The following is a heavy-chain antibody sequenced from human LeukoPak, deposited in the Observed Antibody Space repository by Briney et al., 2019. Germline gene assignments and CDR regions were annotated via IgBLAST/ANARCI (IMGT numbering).Heavy chain of an antibody. CDR1: GASFSDYY. CDR2: IHHSGNT. D-gene: IGHD3-22*01. V-gene: IGHV4-34*01. J-gene: IGHJ4*02. Sequence: SETLSLTCAVYGASFSDYYWSFIRQPPGKGLEWIGEIHHSGNTNYNPSLKSRVTISVDTSKNQFSLKLSSVTAADTAVYYCARRSWRYYYDSSGPYYFDYWGQGTLVTVSS. CDR3: ARRSWRYYYDSSGPYYFDY.